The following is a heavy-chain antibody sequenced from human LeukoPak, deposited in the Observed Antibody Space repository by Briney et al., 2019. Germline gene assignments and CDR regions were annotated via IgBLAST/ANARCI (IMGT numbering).Heavy chain of an antibody. Sequence: ASVKVSCKASGYTFTGYYMHWVRQAPGQGLEWMGWINPNSGGTNYAQKFQGRVTMTRDTSISTAYMELSRLRSDDTAVYYCAREVLLWFGEPEKYFDYWGQGTLVTVSS. CDR1: GYTFTGYY. D-gene: IGHD3-10*01. J-gene: IGHJ4*02. V-gene: IGHV1-2*02. CDR3: AREVLLWFGEPEKYFDY. CDR2: INPNSGGT.